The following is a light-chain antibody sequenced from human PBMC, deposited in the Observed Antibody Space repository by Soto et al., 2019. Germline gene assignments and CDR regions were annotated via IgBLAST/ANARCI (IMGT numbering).Light chain of an antibody. CDR1: PSVSSRY. Sequence: EIVLTQSPVTLSLSPGERATLSCRASPSVSSRYFAWYQQKPGQAPRLLIYAASSRAAGIPDRFSGSGSGTDFSLTISRLEPEDFAVYYCHQYASSRTFGPGTKVE. CDR2: AAS. V-gene: IGKV3-20*01. CDR3: HQYASSRT. J-gene: IGKJ1*01.